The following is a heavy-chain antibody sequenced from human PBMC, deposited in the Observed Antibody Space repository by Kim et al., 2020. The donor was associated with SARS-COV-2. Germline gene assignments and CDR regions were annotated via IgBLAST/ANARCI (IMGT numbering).Heavy chain of an antibody. CDR3: AKEGDYYDTPDAFDI. Sequence: GGSLRLSCAASGFTFDDYAMHWVRQAPGKGLEWVSGISWNSGSIGYADSVKGRFTISRDNAKNSLYLQMNSLRAEDTALYYCAKEGDYYDTPDAFDIWGQGTMVTVSS. CDR2: ISWNSGSI. CDR1: GFTFDDYA. J-gene: IGHJ3*02. V-gene: IGHV3-9*01. D-gene: IGHD3-22*01.